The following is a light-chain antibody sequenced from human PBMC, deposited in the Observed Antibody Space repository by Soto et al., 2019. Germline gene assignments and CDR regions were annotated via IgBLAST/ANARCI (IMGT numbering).Light chain of an antibody. CDR2: LGS. Sequence: DIVLTQSPLSLPVTPGEPASISCRSSQSLLHRNGYNYLDWYLQKPGQSPQLLIYLGSNRASGVPDRFSGSGSGKDFTLKISRVEAADVGIYYCMQALQTPLSFGGGTKVEIK. J-gene: IGKJ4*01. CDR3: MQALQTPLS. V-gene: IGKV2-28*01. CDR1: QSLLHRNGYNY.